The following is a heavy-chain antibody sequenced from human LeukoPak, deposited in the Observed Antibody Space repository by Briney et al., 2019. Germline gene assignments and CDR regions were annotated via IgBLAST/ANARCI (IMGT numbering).Heavy chain of an antibody. V-gene: IGHV4-61*01. J-gene: IGHJ4*02. CDR1: GGSISSSSYY. Sequence: PSETLSLTCTVSGGSISSSSYYWSWIRQPPGKGLEWIGYIYYSGSTNYNPSLKSRVTISVDTSKNQFSLKLSSVTAADTAVYYCARLNRYYDSSGPSLDYWGQGTLVTVSS. D-gene: IGHD3-22*01. CDR2: IYYSGST. CDR3: ARLNRYYDSSGPSLDY.